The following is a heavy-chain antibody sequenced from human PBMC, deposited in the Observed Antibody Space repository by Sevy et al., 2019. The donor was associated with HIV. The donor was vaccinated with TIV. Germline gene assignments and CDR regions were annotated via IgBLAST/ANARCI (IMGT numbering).Heavy chain of an antibody. CDR1: GLNVSDYF. CDR2: ISSSGTII. J-gene: IGHJ4*02. D-gene: IGHD3-10*01. V-gene: IGHV3-11*01. CDR3: ARDLASGSFFSLYFDY. Sequence: GGSLRLSCAASGLNVSDYFMSWIRQAPGKRPEWVSYISSSGTIIYYADSVKGRFTISRDNAKNSLYLQMNSRRAEDTAIYYCARDLASGSFFSLYFDYWGQGTLVTVSS.